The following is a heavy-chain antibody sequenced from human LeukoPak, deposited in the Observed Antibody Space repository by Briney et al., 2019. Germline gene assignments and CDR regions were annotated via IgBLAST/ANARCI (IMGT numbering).Heavy chain of an antibody. J-gene: IGHJ3*02. CDR3: ARASYYDILTGPTGDDAFDI. D-gene: IGHD3-9*01. CDR2: INYSGST. V-gene: IGHV4-59*01. CDR1: GGSISSYY. Sequence: SETLSLTCTVSGGSISSYYWSWIRQPPGKGLEWIGYINYSGSTNYNPSLKSRVTISVDTSKNQFSLKLSSVTAADTAVYYCARASYYDILTGPTGDDAFDIWGQGTMVTVSS.